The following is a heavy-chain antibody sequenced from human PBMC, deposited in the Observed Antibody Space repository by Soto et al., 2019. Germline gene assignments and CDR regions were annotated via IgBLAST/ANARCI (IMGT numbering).Heavy chain of an antibody. CDR2: IYYSGST. CDR3: ARGFNDILTGDYYYYYMDV. J-gene: IGHJ6*03. CDR1: GGSISSYY. V-gene: IGHV4-59*01. D-gene: IGHD3-9*01. Sequence: SETLSLTCTVSGGSISSYYWSWIRQPPGKGLEWIGYIYYSGSTNYNPSLKSRVTISVDTSKNQFSLKLSSVTAADTAVYYCARGFNDILTGDYYYYYMDVWGKGTTVTVSS.